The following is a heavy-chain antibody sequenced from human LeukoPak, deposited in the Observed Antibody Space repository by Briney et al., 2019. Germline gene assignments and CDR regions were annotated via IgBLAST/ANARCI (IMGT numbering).Heavy chain of an antibody. Sequence: PGGSLRLSCAASGFIFSNNWMTWVRQAPGKGLEWVANINQDGSENYYVDSVKGRFTISRDNAKNSLFPQMNSLRAEDTAVYYCASGDYMDYWGQGTLVTVSS. J-gene: IGHJ4*02. CDR3: ASGDYMDY. D-gene: IGHD3-16*01. CDR1: GFIFSNNW. V-gene: IGHV3-7*01. CDR2: INQDGSEN.